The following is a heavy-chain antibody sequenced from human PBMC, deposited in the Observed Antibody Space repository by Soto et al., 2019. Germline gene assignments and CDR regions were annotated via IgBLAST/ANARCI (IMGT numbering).Heavy chain of an antibody. D-gene: IGHD3-22*01. CDR1: GGSITGYF. CDR3: AGGRPYDSSGYYYHYYFDN. Sequence: SETLSLTCTVSGGSITGYFWSWIRQPPGRGLEWIGYIYYAGNTLYTPSLNNRVTISVDTSKNQFSLELSSVTAADTAVHYCAGGRPYDSSGYYYHYYFDNWGQGTLVTVSS. V-gene: IGHV4-59*13. CDR2: IYYAGNT. J-gene: IGHJ4*02.